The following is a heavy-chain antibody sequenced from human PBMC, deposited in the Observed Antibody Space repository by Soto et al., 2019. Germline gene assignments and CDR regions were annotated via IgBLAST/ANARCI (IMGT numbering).Heavy chain of an antibody. D-gene: IGHD2-15*01. CDR1: GYSFTSYW. J-gene: IGHJ6*02. V-gene: IGHV5-51*01. CDR2: IYPGDSDT. CDR3: ARLGEYCSGCSCYYFYYYGMDV. Sequence: PGESLKISCKGSGYSFTSYWIGWVRQMPGKGLEWMGIIYPGDSDTRYSPSFQGQVTISADKSISTAYLQWSSLKASDTAMYYCARLGEYCSGCSCYYFYYYGMDVWGQGTTVTVSS.